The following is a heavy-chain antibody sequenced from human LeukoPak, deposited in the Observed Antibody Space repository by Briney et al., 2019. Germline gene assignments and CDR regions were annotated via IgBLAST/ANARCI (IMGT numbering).Heavy chain of an antibody. Sequence: PGRSLRLSCAASGFTFRSYGMHWVRQAPGKGLEWVAVIWNDGSNKYYADSVKGRFTISRDNSKNSLYLQMNSLRDEDTAVYYCARELGHENSGSYYGLDYWGQGTLVTVSS. CDR3: ARELGHENSGSYYGLDY. CDR2: IWNDGSNK. V-gene: IGHV3-33*01. J-gene: IGHJ4*02. CDR1: GFTFRSYG. D-gene: IGHD1-26*01.